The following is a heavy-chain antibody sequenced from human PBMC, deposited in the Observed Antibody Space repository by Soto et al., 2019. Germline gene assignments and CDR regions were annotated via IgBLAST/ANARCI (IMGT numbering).Heavy chain of an antibody. Sequence: TSETLSLTSTVSGGTISSYYWSWIRQPPGKGLEWIGYIYYSGSTNYNPSLKSRVTISVDTSKNQFSLKLSSVTAADTAVYYCARTADPPDYYYYYYMDVWGKGTTVTVSS. J-gene: IGHJ6*03. V-gene: IGHV4-59*01. CDR3: ARTADPPDYYYYYYMDV. CDR1: GGTISSYY. CDR2: IYYSGST.